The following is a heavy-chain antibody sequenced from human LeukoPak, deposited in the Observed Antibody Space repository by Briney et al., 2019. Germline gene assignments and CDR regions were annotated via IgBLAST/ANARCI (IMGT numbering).Heavy chain of an antibody. Sequence: GGSLRLSCAASGFTFSNYAMQWVRQAPGKGLEWVAVISYDGINKYYADSVKGRFTISRDNSKNMLYLQMNSLRAEDTALYYCAKDRAHYGSGTYYFDSWGQGTLVTVSS. J-gene: IGHJ4*02. V-gene: IGHV3-30-3*01. D-gene: IGHD3-10*01. CDR1: GFTFSNYA. CDR3: AKDRAHYGSGTYYFDS. CDR2: ISYDGINK.